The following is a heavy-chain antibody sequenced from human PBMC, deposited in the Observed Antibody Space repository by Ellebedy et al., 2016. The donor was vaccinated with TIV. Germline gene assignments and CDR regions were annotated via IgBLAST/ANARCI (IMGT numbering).Heavy chain of an antibody. CDR3: AKDLYGDYFVDY. Sequence: PGGSLRLSCAASGFTFSSYAMSWVRQAPGKGLEWVSTITGGGDNTYYADSVKGRFTSSRYNSKNTLYLQMNSLRAADTAVYYCAKDLYGDYFVDYWGQGTLVTVSS. CDR1: GFTFSSYA. CDR2: ITGGGDNT. D-gene: IGHD4-17*01. J-gene: IGHJ4*02. V-gene: IGHV3-23*01.